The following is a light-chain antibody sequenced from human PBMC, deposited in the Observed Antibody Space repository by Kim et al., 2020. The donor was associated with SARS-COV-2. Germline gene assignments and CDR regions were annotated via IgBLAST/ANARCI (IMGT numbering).Light chain of an antibody. CDR2: YDS. V-gene: IGLV3-21*01. CDR1: NIGGHS. J-gene: IGLJ1*01. CDR3: QVWDTDTDDYV. Sequence: SYELTQPPSVSVGAGLTARITCGVNNIGGHSVHWYQQKPGQAPMLGIDYDSDRPSGIPERLSGSKSATTATLTNSRVEAGDEADYYCQVWDTDTDDYVF.